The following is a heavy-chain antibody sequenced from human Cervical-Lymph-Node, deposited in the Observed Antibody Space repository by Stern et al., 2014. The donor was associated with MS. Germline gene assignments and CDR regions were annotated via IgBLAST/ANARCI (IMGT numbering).Heavy chain of an antibody. J-gene: IGHJ6*02. CDR1: GFMFGDYA. CDR2: ISWNSANI. V-gene: IGHV3-9*01. Sequence: QVVESGGGLVQPGRSLRLSCGASGFMFGDYAMHWVRQVPGKGLEWVSGISWNSANIGYADSVKGRFTISRDNAKNSLYLQMNSLRVEDTALYYCAKDMGSSSSGPYYYYGLDVWGQGTTVIVSS. D-gene: IGHD6-6*01. CDR3: AKDMGSSSSGPYYYYGLDV.